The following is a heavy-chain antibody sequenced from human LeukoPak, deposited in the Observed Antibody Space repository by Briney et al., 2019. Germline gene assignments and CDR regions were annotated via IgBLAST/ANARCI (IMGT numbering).Heavy chain of an antibody. Sequence: PGGSLRLSCAASGFTFSSYGMHWVRQAPGKGLEWVAFIWYDGSNKYYADSVKDRFSISRDNSKNTVYLQINSLDAEDTAVYYCAKDSQGLTAFYYYYMDVWGKGTTVTVSS. CDR3: AKDSQGLTAFYYYYMDV. J-gene: IGHJ6*03. V-gene: IGHV3-30*02. CDR1: GFTFSSYG. D-gene: IGHD5-18*01. CDR2: IWYDGSNK.